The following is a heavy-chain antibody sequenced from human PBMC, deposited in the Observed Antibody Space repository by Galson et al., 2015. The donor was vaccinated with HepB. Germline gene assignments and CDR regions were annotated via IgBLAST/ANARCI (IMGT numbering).Heavy chain of an antibody. V-gene: IGHV3-64D*06. CDR2: ISSNGGST. D-gene: IGHD6-13*01. J-gene: IGHJ4*02. CDR3: VKDRGSSWYVGVDY. Sequence: SLRLSCAASGYTFSSYAMHWVRQAPGKGLEYVSAISSNGGSTYYADSVKGRFTISRDNSKNTLYLQMSSLRAEDTAVYYCVKDRGSSWYVGVDYWGQGTLVTVSS. CDR1: GYTFSSYA.